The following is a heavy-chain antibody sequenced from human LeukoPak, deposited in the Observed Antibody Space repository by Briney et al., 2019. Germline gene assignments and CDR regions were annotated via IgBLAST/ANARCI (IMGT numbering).Heavy chain of an antibody. CDR3: ARDGYCSSTSCHDAFDI. Sequence: SETLSLTCAVSGGSISSSNWWSWVRQPPGKGLEWIGEIYHSGSTNYNPSLKSRVTVSVDTSKNQFSLKLSSVTAADTAVYYCARDGYCSSTSCHDAFDIWGQGTMVTVSS. CDR2: IYHSGST. CDR1: GGSISSSNW. J-gene: IGHJ3*02. V-gene: IGHV4-4*02. D-gene: IGHD2-2*03.